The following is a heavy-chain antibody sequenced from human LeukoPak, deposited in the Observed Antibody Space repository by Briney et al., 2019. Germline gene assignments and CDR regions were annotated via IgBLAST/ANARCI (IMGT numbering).Heavy chain of an antibody. Sequence: GGSLRLSCAASGLTFSSFWMSWVRQAPGKGLEWVANINQDGSEKYFVDSVKGRFTISRDNAKNSLYLQMNSLRAEDTAVYYCARTLLWFGEFGYWGQGTLVTVSS. V-gene: IGHV3-7*01. D-gene: IGHD3-10*01. CDR3: ARTLLWFGEFGY. J-gene: IGHJ4*02. CDR1: GLTFSSFW. CDR2: INQDGSEK.